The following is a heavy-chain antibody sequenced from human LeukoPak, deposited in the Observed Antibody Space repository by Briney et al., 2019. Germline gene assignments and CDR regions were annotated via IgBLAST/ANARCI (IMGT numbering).Heavy chain of an antibody. J-gene: IGHJ4*02. V-gene: IGHV3-7*01. Sequence: GGSLRLSCTASGFTFSIYWMSWVRQAPGKGREWVASIKEDGSEEHYVDSVKGRFTISRDNARNSVHVQMNSLRAEDTAVYYCARDGGSVVTAWGENFDYWGQGTLVTVSS. CDR2: IKEDGSEE. CDR3: ARDGGSVVTAWGENFDY. CDR1: GFTFSIYW. D-gene: IGHD2-21*02.